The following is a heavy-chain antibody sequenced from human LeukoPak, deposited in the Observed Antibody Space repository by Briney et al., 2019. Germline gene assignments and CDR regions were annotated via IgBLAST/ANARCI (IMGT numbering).Heavy chain of an antibody. Sequence: SETLSLTCTVSGGSISNYHWSWIRQPPGKGLEWIGDIHYSGNTNYNPALKSRVTISVEMSKNQFSLKLNSVTAVDTAVYYCAREGSGWRIGTFAIWGQGTMVTVSS. V-gene: IGHV4-59*01. J-gene: IGHJ3*02. CDR3: AREGSGWRIGTFAI. CDR1: GGSISNYH. CDR2: IHYSGNT. D-gene: IGHD6-19*01.